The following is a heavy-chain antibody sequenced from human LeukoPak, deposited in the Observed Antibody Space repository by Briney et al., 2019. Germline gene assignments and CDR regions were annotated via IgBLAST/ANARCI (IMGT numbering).Heavy chain of an antibody. D-gene: IGHD1-14*01. CDR2: IRGSSSPI. CDR3: ARDNNRGGALDI. J-gene: IGHJ3*02. Sequence: GGSLRLSCAASGFTFSSYPMNWVRQAPGKGREWVSYIRGSSSPIYYADSVKGRFIISRDNAKNSLYLQMNSLRAEDTAMYFCARDNNRGGALDIWGQGTMVTVSS. V-gene: IGHV3-48*01. CDR1: GFTFSSYP.